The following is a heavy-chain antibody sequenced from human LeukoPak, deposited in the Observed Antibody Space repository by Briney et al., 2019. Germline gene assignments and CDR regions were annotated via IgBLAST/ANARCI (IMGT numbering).Heavy chain of an antibody. CDR1: GGSFSGYY. CDR2: IKHSGST. Sequence: SETLSLTCAVYGGSFSGYYWSWIRQPPGKGLEWIGEIKHSGSTNYNPSLKTRVTTSVDPSKNQFSLKLSSAPAADTAVYYCARGRYSGYDLGFNSWGPGTLVTVSS. CDR3: ARGRYSGYDLGFNS. V-gene: IGHV4-34*01. J-gene: IGHJ4*02. D-gene: IGHD5-12*01.